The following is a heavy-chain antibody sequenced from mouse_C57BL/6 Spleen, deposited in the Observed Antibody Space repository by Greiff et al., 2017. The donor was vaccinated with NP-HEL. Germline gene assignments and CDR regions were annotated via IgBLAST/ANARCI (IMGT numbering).Heavy chain of an antibody. V-gene: IGHV1-31*01. CDR3: VYGSPYYYAMDY. CDR1: GYSFTGYY. J-gene: IGHJ4*01. CDR2: IYPYNGVS. D-gene: IGHD1-1*01. Sequence: EVKLMESGPELVKPGASVKISCKASGYSFTGYYMHWVKQSHGNILDWIGYIYPYNGVSSYNQKFKGKATLTVDKSSSTAYMELRSLTSEDSAVYYCVYGSPYYYAMDYWGQGTSVTVSS.